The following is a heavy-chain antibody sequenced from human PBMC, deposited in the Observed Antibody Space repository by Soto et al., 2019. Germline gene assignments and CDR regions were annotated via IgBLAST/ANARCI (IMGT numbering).Heavy chain of an antibody. CDR3: APASDILWFGEFRYHFQY. V-gene: IGHV1-18*01. CDR2: ISAYNGNT. Sequence: ASVKVSCKGSGYTVTSYGISWVRQAPGQGLEWMGWISAYNGNTNYAQRLQGRVTMTTDTSTSTAYMELRSLRSDDTAVYYCAPASDILWFGEFRYHFQYSGQGPLVTVSS. CDR1: GYTVTSYG. J-gene: IGHJ4*02. D-gene: IGHD3-10*01.